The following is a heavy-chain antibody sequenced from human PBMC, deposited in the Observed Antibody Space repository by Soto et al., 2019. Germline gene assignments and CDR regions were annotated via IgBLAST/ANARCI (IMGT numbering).Heavy chain of an antibody. CDR1: GGSISSYY. CDR2: IYYSGST. J-gene: IGHJ5*02. D-gene: IGHD2-21*01. Sequence: SETLSLTCTVSGGSISSYYWSWIRQPPGKGLEWIGYIYYSGSTNYNPSLKSRVTISVDTSKNQFSLKLSSVTAADTAVYYCARHILKYNWFDPWGQGTLVTGLL. CDR3: ARHILKYNWFDP. V-gene: IGHV4-59*08.